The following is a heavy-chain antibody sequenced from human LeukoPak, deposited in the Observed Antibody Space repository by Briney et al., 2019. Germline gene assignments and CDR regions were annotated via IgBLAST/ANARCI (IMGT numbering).Heavy chain of an antibody. J-gene: IGHJ3*02. Sequence: PGGSLRLSCAASGFTFSRYAMTWVRQAPGNGLEWVSAISGSGGSTYYADSVKGRFTIFRDNSKNTLYLQMNSLRAEDTAVYYCATGGVTTLFGAFDIWGQGTMVTVSS. V-gene: IGHV3-23*01. CDR2: ISGSGGST. D-gene: IGHD4-17*01. CDR3: ATGGVTTLFGAFDI. CDR1: GFTFSRYA.